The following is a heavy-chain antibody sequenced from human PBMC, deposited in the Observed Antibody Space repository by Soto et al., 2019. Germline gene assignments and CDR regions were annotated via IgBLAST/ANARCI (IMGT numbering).Heavy chain of an antibody. J-gene: IGHJ6*03. CDR2: IYYSGST. V-gene: IGHV4-59*08. CDR3: ARETANYYRDV. Sequence: PSETLSLTCTVSGGSISSYYWSWIRQPPGKGLEWIGYIYYSGSTNYNPSLKSRVTISVDTSKNQFSLKLSSVTAADTVVYYCARETANYYRDVWGKGTTVTVSS. CDR1: GGSISSYY.